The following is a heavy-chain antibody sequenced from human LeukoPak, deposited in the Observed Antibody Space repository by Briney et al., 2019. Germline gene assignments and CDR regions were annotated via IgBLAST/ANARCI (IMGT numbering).Heavy chain of an antibody. CDR1: GYTFTSYG. D-gene: IGHD6-25*01. Sequence: ASVTVSCTASGYTFTSYGISWVRQAPGQGLEWMGWISAYNGNTNYAQKLQGRVTMTTDTSTSTAYMELRSLRSDDTAVYYCARAPFLIYYSSGASDYWGQGTLVTVSS. CDR3: ARAPFLIYYSSGASDY. J-gene: IGHJ4*02. CDR2: ISAYNGNT. V-gene: IGHV1-18*01.